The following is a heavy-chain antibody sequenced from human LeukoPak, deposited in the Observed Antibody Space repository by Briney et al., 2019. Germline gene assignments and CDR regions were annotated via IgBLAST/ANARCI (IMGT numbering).Heavy chain of an antibody. Sequence: PGGSLRLSCAASGFTFHHYAIHWVRQVPGKGLEWVSGISWNGASIGYADSVKGRFTISRDNAKNSVYLQMNSLRAEDTAFYYCAKDKAPLYSGYDWDLDFWGQGTLVTVSS. CDR3: AKDKAPLYSGYDWDLDF. D-gene: IGHD5-12*01. J-gene: IGHJ4*02. CDR1: GFTFHHYA. CDR2: ISWNGASI. V-gene: IGHV3-9*01.